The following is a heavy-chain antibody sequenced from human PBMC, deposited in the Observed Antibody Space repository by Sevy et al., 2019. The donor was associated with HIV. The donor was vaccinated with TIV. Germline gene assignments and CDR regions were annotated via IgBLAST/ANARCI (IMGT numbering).Heavy chain of an antibody. D-gene: IGHD1-1*01. CDR3: ARTTTFDY. CDR2: INQDGSET. J-gene: IGHJ4*02. CDR1: GITFSSYW. V-gene: IGHV3-7*01. Sequence: GESLKISCAASGITFSSYWMSWVRQAPGKGLEWVANINQDGSETYYVDSVKGRFTISRDNARNSLYLQMNSLRAEDTAVYYCARTTTFDYWGQGTLVTVSS.